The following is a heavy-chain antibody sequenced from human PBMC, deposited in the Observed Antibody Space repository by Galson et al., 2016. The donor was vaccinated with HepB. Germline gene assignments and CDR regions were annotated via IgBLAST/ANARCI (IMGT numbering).Heavy chain of an antibody. Sequence: SETLSLTCAVYGGSFSGYYWTWIRQPPGKGLEWIGEINHSGSTNDNPSLKSRVTVSVDTSRRQVSLTLKSGTAGDPAVYFCARGEGEDGPDSYGLRGRYFDYWGQGTLVTVSS. J-gene: IGHJ4*02. CDR2: INHSGST. CDR1: GGSFSGYY. V-gene: IGHV4-34*01. CDR3: ARGEGEDGPDSYGLRGRYFDY. D-gene: IGHD3-16*01.